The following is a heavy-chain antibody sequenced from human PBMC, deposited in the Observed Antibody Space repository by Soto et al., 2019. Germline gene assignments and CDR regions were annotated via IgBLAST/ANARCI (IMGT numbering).Heavy chain of an antibody. CDR1: GFTFSSDA. CDR3: AKDLLGYCSSTYCSFDY. J-gene: IGHJ4*02. Sequence: EVQLLESGGGLVQPGGSLRLSCAASGFTFSSDAMNWVRQAPGTGLELVSGISGSGGSTYYADSVKGRFTSSRDNSKNTMYLHLNSLRAEDTAVYYCAKDLLGYCSSTYCSFDYWGQGTMVTVSS. CDR2: ISGSGGST. D-gene: IGHD2-2*01. V-gene: IGHV3-23*01.